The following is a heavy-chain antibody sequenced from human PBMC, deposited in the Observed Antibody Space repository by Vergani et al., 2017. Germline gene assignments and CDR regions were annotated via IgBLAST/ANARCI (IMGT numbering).Heavy chain of an antibody. V-gene: IGHV4-59*02. Sequence: QLHLQESGPGLVKPSETLSLTCTVSGASVNSYYWSWIRQPPGKGLEWMGYVSFRGDTLYDPSVKGRMTISLNTSSNQFSLYLTSVTAADTAVYYCARSRIYYGAGSTDYWGQGTLVTVSS. CDR1: GASVNSYY. CDR3: ARSRIYYGAGSTDY. D-gene: IGHD3-10*01. J-gene: IGHJ4*02. CDR2: VSFRGDT.